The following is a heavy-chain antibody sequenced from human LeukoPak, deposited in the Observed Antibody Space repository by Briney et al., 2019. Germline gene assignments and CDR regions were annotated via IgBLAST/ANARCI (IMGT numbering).Heavy chain of an antibody. D-gene: IGHD3-10*01. J-gene: IGHJ6*02. CDR3: ARVWQLGV. Sequence: GGSLRLSCAASGFTFSTSGMNWVRPAPGKGLQWAAYISSRSESKYYAASVKGRFTISRDNARNSLYLQMNSLRDDDTAVYYWARVWQLGVWGQGTAVTVSS. CDR2: ISSRSESK. V-gene: IGHV3-48*02. CDR1: GFTFSTSG.